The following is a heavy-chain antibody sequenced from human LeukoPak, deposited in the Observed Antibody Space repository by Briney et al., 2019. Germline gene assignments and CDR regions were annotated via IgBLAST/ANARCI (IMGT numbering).Heavy chain of an antibody. V-gene: IGHV4-4*07. D-gene: IGHD3-22*01. Sequence: SETLSLSCTVSGGSISSYYWSWIRQPAGKGLEWIGRIYTSGSTNYNPSLKSRVTISVDKSKNQFSLKLSSVTAADTAVYYCARGGYDSSGYYHYFQYWGQGTLVTVSS. CDR1: GGSISSYY. CDR3: ARGGYDSSGYYHYFQY. CDR2: IYTSGST. J-gene: IGHJ4*02.